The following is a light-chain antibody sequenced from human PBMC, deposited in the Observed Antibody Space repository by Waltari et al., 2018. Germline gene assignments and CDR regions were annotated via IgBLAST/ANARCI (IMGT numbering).Light chain of an antibody. CDR2: RNN. J-gene: IGLJ2*01. V-gene: IGLV1-47*01. CDR3: AAWDDSLSGPVV. CDR1: SSNIGSTH. Sequence: QSVLTQPPPASGTPGQRVTISCSGSSSNIGSTHVYWYQQLPGTAPKRLIYRNNQRPSGVPDRFSGSKSGTSASLAISGLRSEDEADYYCAAWDDSLSGPVVFGGGTKLTVL.